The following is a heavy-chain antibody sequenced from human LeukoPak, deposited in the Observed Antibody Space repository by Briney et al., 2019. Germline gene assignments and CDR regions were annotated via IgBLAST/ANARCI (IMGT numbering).Heavy chain of an antibody. CDR2: IYYSGST. CDR1: GGSISSSSYY. D-gene: IGHD3-10*01. J-gene: IGHJ3*02. V-gene: IGHV4-39*07. Sequence: SETLSLTCTVSGGSISSSSYYWGWIRQPPGKGLEWIGSIYYSGSTYYNPSLKSRVTISVDTSKNQFSLKLSSVTAADTAVYYCARGPMGAADIWGQGTMVTVSS. CDR3: ARGPMGAADI.